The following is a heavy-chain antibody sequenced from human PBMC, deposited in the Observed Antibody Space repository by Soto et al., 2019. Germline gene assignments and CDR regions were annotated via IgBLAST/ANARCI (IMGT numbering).Heavy chain of an antibody. Sequence: ASVKVSCKASGFTFTSSAVQWVRQARGQRLEWIGWIVVGSGNTNYAQKFQERVTITRDMSTSTAYMELSSLRSEDTAVYYCAARGDIVAIYFDYWGQGTLVTVSS. D-gene: IGHD5-12*01. CDR3: AARGDIVAIYFDY. CDR2: IVVGSGNT. V-gene: IGHV1-58*01. J-gene: IGHJ4*02. CDR1: GFTFTSSA.